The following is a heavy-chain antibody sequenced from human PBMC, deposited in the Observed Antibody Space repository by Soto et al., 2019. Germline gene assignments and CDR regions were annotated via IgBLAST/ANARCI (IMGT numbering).Heavy chain of an antibody. Sequence: QVQLQESGPGLVKPSETLSLTYTVSGGSITNYYCSWFRQPPGKGLEWIGYIQYNGYSAYNLSLKRRVTMSMDTSKTQFSLMLESVTATDTAVYYCARHGFGSLHGLVDVWGQGTAVNVSS. V-gene: IGHV4-59*08. CDR1: GGSITNYY. CDR3: ARHGFGSLHGLVDV. D-gene: IGHD3-10*01. J-gene: IGHJ6*02. CDR2: IQYNGYS.